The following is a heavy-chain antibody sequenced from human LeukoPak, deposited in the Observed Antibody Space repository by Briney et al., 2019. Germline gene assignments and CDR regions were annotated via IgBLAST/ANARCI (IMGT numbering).Heavy chain of an antibody. CDR1: GGSISSHY. D-gene: IGHD6-13*01. CDR2: IYYSGST. J-gene: IGHJ1*01. CDR3: ARYIAAAGNSEYFQH. Sequence: SETLSLTCTVSGGSISSHYWSWIRQPPGKGLEWIGYIYYSGSTNYNPSLKSRVTISVDTSKNQFSLKLSSVTAADTAVYYCARYIAAAGNSEYFQHWGQGTLVTVSS. V-gene: IGHV4-59*11.